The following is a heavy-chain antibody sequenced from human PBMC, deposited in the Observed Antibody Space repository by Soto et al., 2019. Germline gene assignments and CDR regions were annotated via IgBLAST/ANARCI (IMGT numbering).Heavy chain of an antibody. CDR1: GGSFSGYY. V-gene: IGHV4-34*01. CDR3: ARRYCSSTSCYVNWFDP. Sequence: QVQLQQWGAGLLKPSETLSLTCAVYGGSFSGYYWSWIRQPPGKGLEWIGEINHSGSTNYNPSLKSRVTISVDTSKNQFSLKLSSVTAADTAVYYCARRYCSSTSCYVNWFDPWGQGTLVTVSS. CDR2: INHSGST. J-gene: IGHJ5*02. D-gene: IGHD2-2*01.